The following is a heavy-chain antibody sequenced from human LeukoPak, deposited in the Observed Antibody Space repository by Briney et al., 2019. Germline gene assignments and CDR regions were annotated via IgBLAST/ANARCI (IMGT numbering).Heavy chain of an antibody. Sequence: GASVKVSCKASGHTFTSFDINWVRLATGEGLEWMGWMNPNTGNTSCARKFQGRITMTRNTSITTAYMELSSLRSEDTAVYYCARGNKDYGDYARGLSDYWGQGTLVTVSS. D-gene: IGHD4-17*01. V-gene: IGHV1-8*01. CDR3: ARGNKDYGDYARGLSDY. CDR1: GHTFTSFD. CDR2: MNPNTGNT. J-gene: IGHJ4*02.